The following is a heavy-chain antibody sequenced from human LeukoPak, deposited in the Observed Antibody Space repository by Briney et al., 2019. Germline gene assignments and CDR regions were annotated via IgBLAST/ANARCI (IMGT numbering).Heavy chain of an antibody. V-gene: IGHV4-4*07. CDR1: GGSIDSYS. CDR2: IFTSGAT. J-gene: IGHJ5*02. CDR3: ARVHWNYEGLAWFDP. Sequence: SETLSLTCTVSGGSIDSYSWSWIRQPAGKGLEWIGRIFTSGATFYNPSLKTRVTMSIATSKNQFSLKLSSVTAADTAVYYCARVHWNYEGLAWFDPWGQGTLVTVSS. D-gene: IGHD1-7*01.